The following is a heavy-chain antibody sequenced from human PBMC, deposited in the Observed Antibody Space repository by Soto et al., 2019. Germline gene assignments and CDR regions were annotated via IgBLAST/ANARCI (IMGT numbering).Heavy chain of an antibody. J-gene: IGHJ5*02. D-gene: IGHD2-15*01. CDR3: AFDYCSGGSCYFDP. Sequence: ASVKVSCKVSGYTLTELSMHWVRQAPGKGLEWMGGFDPEDGETIYAQKFQGRVTMTEDTSTDTAYMELSSLRSEDTAVYYCAFDYCSGGSCYFDPWGQGTLVTVSS. CDR1: GYTLTELS. V-gene: IGHV1-24*01. CDR2: FDPEDGET.